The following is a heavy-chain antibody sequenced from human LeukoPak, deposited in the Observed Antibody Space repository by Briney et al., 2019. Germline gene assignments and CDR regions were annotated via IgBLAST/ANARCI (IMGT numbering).Heavy chain of an antibody. D-gene: IGHD3-10*01. CDR3: ARIVFYYYGSGSNYYYYCMDV. CDR2: IYYSGSI. Sequence: SETLSLTCAVYGGSFSGYYWSWIRQPPGKGLEWIGSIYYSGSIYYNPSLKSRVTISVDTSKNQFSLKLSSVTAADTAVYYCARIVFYYYGSGSNYYYYCMDVWGKGTTVTVSS. V-gene: IGHV4-34*01. J-gene: IGHJ6*03. CDR1: GGSFSGYY.